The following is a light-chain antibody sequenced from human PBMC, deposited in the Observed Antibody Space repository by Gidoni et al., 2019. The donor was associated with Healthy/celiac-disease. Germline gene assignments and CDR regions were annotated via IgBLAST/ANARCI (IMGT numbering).Light chain of an antibody. CDR2: AAS. CDR1: QSISGY. J-gene: IGKJ4*01. Sequence: IQMTQSPSSLSASVGDRVTITCRSSQSISGYLNWYQQKPGNAPKRLLYAASSLQSGVPSRFSGSGSGTDFTLTSSSLQPEDFATYYCQQSYSTPLTFXGXTKVEIK. CDR3: QQSYSTPLT. V-gene: IGKV1-39*01.